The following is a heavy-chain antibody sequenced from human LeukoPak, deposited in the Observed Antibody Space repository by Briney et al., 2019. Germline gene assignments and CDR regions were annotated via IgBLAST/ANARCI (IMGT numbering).Heavy chain of an antibody. D-gene: IGHD5-12*01. V-gene: IGHV3-23*01. CDR1: GFTISSYA. CDR2: ISGSGGNT. Sequence: ESLSLSCPASGFTISSYAMSCVRQAPKEGLGWDYGISGSGGNTCYAASVQSRFTHSRDNSKKTLFLEMRSLRAEDPAVYYCAKGDVVTAIFLLDFWGQGTLVIVSS. CDR3: AKGDVVTAIFLLDF. J-gene: IGHJ4*02.